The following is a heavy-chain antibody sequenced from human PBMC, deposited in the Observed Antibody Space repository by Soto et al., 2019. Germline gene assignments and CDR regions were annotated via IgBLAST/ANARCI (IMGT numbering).Heavy chain of an antibody. CDR2: IWHDGSNK. CDR3: TRAAIRGELLEY. J-gene: IGHJ4*02. Sequence: GGSLRLSCAASGFAFNNYGMHWVRQAPGKGLEWVALIWHDGSNKGYADSVKGRFTISRDNSKNTLNLQMNSLRVEDTAVYYCTRAAIRGELLEYWGQGTQVTVSS. V-gene: IGHV3-33*01. D-gene: IGHD1-26*01. CDR1: GFAFNNYG.